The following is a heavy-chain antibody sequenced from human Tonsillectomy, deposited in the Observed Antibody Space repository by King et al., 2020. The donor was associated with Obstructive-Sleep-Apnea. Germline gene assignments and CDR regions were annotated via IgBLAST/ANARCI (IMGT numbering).Heavy chain of an antibody. D-gene: IGHD3-22*01. CDR1: GGSISSSSYY. Sequence: MQLQESGPGLVKPSETLSLTCTVSGGSISSSSYYWGWIRQPPGKGLGWIGNIYYSGSTYCNPSLKSRVTISVDTSKNQFSLKLSSVTAADTAVYYCARDSSGYGGFDYWGQGTLVTVSS. CDR2: IYYSGST. CDR3: ARDSSGYGGFDY. J-gene: IGHJ4*02. V-gene: IGHV4-39*07.